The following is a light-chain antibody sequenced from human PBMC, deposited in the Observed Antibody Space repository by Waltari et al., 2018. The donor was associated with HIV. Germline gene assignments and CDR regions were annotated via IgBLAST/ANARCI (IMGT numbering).Light chain of an antibody. CDR2: HDS. V-gene: IGLV3-1*01. Sequence: SYELTQPPSVSVSPGQTASITSAVDKLGDKSACWYQQKPGQSPVLVIYHDSTRPSGIPERFSGSNSGNTATLTISGTQTLDEADYYCQAWDSSTVVFGGGTKLTVL. J-gene: IGLJ2*01. CDR3: QAWDSSTVV. CDR1: KLGDKS.